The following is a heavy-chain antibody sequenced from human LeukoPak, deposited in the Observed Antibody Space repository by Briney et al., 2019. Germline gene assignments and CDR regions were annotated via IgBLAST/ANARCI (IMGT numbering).Heavy chain of an antibody. Sequence: GGSLRLSCAASGFTFSSSWMSWVRQAPGKGLEWVANINQDGSEEYYVDSVKGRFTISRDNAKNSLYLQMNSLRAEDTAVYYCARDSPWFDPWGQGTLVTVSS. J-gene: IGHJ5*02. CDR2: INQDGSEE. V-gene: IGHV3-7*01. CDR1: GFTFSSSW. CDR3: ARDSPWFDP.